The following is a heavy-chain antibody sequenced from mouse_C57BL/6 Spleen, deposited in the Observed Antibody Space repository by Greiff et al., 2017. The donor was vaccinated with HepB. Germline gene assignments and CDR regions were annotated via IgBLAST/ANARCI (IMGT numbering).Heavy chain of an antibody. CDR2: IYPRSGNT. J-gene: IGHJ2*01. D-gene: IGHD2-2*01. V-gene: IGHV1-81*01. CDR1: GYTFTSYG. CDR3: ARYGYDVEGYFDY. Sequence: VQLQESGAELARPGASVKLSCKASGYTFTSYGISWVKQRTGQGLEWIGEIYPRSGNTYYNEKFKGKATLTADKSSSTAYMELRSLTSEDSAVYFCARYGYDVEGYFDYWGQGTTLTVSS.